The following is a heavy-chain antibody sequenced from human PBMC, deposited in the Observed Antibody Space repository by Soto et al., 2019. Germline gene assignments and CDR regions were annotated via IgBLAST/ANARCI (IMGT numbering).Heavy chain of an antibody. CDR1: GFTFSSYG. V-gene: IGHV3-30*18. Sequence: GGSLRLSCAASGFTFSSYGMHWVRQAPGKGLEWVAVISYDGSNKYYADSVKGRFTISRDNSKNTLYLQMNSLRAEDTAVYYCAKVPRDGYIHFDYWGQGTLVTVSS. CDR3: AKVPRDGYIHFDY. CDR2: ISYDGSNK. J-gene: IGHJ4*02. D-gene: IGHD5-12*01.